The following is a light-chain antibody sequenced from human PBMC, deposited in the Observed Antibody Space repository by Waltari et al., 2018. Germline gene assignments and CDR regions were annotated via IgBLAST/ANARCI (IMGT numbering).Light chain of an antibody. CDR1: QSVSDHVNNKNY. V-gene: IGKV4-1*01. J-gene: IGKJ1*01. CDR3: HQYYNTPPT. Sequence: DIVMTQSPDSLTVSPGERATINCRSSQSVSDHVNNKNYLAWYRQKAGQPPKLLISWASTREFGVPDRFSGSGSGTEFTLTISSLQPEDVAVYYCHQYYNTPPTFGQGTKVEIK. CDR2: WAS.